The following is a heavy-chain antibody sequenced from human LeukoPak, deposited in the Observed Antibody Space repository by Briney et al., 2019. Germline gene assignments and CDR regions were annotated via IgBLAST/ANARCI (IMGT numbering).Heavy chain of an antibody. D-gene: IGHD4-11*01. Sequence: GGSLRLSCAASGFTLSTYAMSGVRQAPGEGLEWVSLFSASRSTYYADSVKGPFTISKDNSKNTLYLQMNSLRADDTAVYYCAKGLYSNYGGLWGQGTLVTASS. CDR2: FSASRST. CDR3: AKGLYSNYGGL. V-gene: IGHV3-23*01. CDR1: GFTLSTYA. J-gene: IGHJ4*02.